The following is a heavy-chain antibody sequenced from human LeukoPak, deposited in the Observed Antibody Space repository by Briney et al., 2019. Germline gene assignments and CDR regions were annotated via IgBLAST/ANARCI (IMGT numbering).Heavy chain of an antibody. D-gene: IGHD4-11*01. Sequence: SETLSLTCTVSGGSIGSYYWSWIRQPPGKGLEWVGYIHYSGSTNHNPSLKSRVTISIDTSKNQISLRLTSVTAADTAVYYCAGYGNYWDWYFDLWGRGTLVTVSS. J-gene: IGHJ2*01. CDR1: GGSIGSYY. CDR2: IHYSGST. CDR3: AGYGNYWDWYFDL. V-gene: IGHV4-59*01.